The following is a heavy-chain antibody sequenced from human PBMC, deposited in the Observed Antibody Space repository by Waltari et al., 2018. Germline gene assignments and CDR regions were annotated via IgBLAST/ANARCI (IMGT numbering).Heavy chain of an antibody. CDR1: GTSVTTTNYF. Sequence: QLHLQLSGPGLVKPSETLSLTCAVSGTSVTTTNYFWGWIRQPPGKGLEWIGRIYFTGSTVYNPSLKSRVTISIDTSTNQFSLNLRSVTAADTAVYYCARGIWQQLAHFDSWGQGTLVTVSS. CDR2: IYFTGST. CDR3: ARGIWQQLAHFDS. V-gene: IGHV4-39*01. J-gene: IGHJ4*02. D-gene: IGHD6-13*01.